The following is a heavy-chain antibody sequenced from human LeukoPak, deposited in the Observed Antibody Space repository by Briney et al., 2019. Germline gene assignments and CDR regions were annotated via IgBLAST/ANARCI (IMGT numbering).Heavy chain of an antibody. Sequence: SETLSLTCSVSGDSISLSFYYWGWIRQPPGKALEWIGSVYYSGTTSYNPSLKSRVTISVDMSKNHFSLRLRSVTAADTAVYYCARAPTVVTPNWFDPWGQGTLVTVSS. CDR3: ARAPTVVTPNWFDP. D-gene: IGHD4-23*01. CDR2: VYYSGTT. CDR1: GDSISLSFYY. J-gene: IGHJ5*02. V-gene: IGHV4-39*07.